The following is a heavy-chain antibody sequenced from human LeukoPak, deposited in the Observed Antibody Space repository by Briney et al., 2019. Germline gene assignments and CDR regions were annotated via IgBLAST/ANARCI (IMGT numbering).Heavy chain of an antibody. D-gene: IGHD3-22*01. V-gene: IGHV3-21*01. CDR3: ARVRYDGSGYYSIYDY. Sequence: GGSLRLSCAASGFIFSSYEMNWVRQAPGKGLEWVSSITRSSIYIYYADSVKGRFTISRDNAKNSLYLQMNSLRAEDTAVYYCARVRYDGSGYYSIYDYWGQGTLVTVSS. CDR1: GFIFSSYE. CDR2: ITRSSIYI. J-gene: IGHJ4*02.